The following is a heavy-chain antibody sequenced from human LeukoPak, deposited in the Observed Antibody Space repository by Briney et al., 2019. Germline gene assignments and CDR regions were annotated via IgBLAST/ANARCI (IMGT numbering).Heavy chain of an antibody. Sequence: ASVKVSCKASGYRFTDFGISWVRQAPGQGLEWMGWISAYNGNRDYAQKFQGRVTMTTDTSTSTAYIELRSLRSDDTAVYYCASTALDSSGYYSTDAFDIWGQGTMVTVSS. D-gene: IGHD3-22*01. V-gene: IGHV1-18*01. J-gene: IGHJ3*02. CDR2: ISAYNGNR. CDR1: GYRFTDFG. CDR3: ASTALDSSGYYSTDAFDI.